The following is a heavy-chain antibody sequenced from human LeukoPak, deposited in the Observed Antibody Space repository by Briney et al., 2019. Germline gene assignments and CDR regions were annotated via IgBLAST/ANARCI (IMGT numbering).Heavy chain of an antibody. CDR3: AAPIAAAGTFDY. CDR2: ISYDGSNK. V-gene: IGHV3-30*03. Sequence: YGXHWVRQAPGKGLEWVAVISYDGSNKYYADSVKGRFTISRDNSKNTLYLQMNSLRAEDTAVYYCAAPIAAAGTFDYWGQGTLVTVSS. J-gene: IGHJ4*02. D-gene: IGHD6-13*01. CDR1: YG.